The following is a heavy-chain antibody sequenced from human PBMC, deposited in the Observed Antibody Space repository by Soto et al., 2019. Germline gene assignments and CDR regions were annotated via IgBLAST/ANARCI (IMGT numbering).Heavy chain of an antibody. CDR1: GYTFTGYY. V-gene: IGHV1-2*02. D-gene: IGHD3-16*01. Sequence: QVQLVQSGAEVKKPGASVKVSCKASGYTFTGYYMHWVRQAPGQGLEWMGWINHNSGGTNYAQRFQGRVTMTRDTSISTAYMELSRLRSDDTAVYYCARDWGYDYVWGGDYWGQGTLVTVSS. J-gene: IGHJ4*02. CDR3: ARDWGYDYVWGGDY. CDR2: INHNSGGT.